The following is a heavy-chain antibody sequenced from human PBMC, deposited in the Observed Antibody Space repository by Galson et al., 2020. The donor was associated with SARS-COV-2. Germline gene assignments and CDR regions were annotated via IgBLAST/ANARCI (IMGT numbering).Heavy chain of an antibody. V-gene: IGHV3-23*01. Sequence: GESLKISCAASGFTISTYAMSWVRQAPGKGLEWVSGISGSAGSTYYADSVKGRFSISRDSSKNTLYLQINSLRADDTAIFYCAKGGPAVAGSLYGMDVWGQGTTVTVSS. J-gene: IGHJ6*02. CDR3: AKGGPAVAGSLYGMDV. CDR1: GFTISTYA. D-gene: IGHD6-19*01. CDR2: ISGSAGST.